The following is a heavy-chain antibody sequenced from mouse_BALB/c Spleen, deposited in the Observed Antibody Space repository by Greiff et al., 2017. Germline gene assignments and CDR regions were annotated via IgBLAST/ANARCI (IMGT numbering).Heavy chain of an antibody. CDR1: GFSLTSYG. Sequence: VQRVESGPGLVQPSQSLSITCTVSGFSLTSYGVHWVRQSPGKGLEWLGVIWSGGSTDYNAAFISRLSISKNNSKSQVFFKMNSLQANDTAIYYCARSNYPFAYWGQGTLVTVSA. D-gene: IGHD1-1*01. CDR2: IWSGGST. V-gene: IGHV2-2*02. J-gene: IGHJ3*01. CDR3: ARSNYPFAY.